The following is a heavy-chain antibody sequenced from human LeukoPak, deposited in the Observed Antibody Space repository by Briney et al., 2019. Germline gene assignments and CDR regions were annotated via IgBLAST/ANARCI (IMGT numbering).Heavy chain of an antibody. Sequence: GGSLRLSCAASGFSFSSYAMSWARQAPGKGLEWVSAVNARGYSTYYADSVKGRFTISRDNSKNTVFLQMSSLRVEDTAVYYCAKDDPPVVRFDYWGQGTLVTVSS. CDR1: GFSFSSYA. D-gene: IGHD4-23*01. V-gene: IGHV3-23*01. J-gene: IGHJ4*02. CDR3: AKDDPPVVRFDY. CDR2: VNARGYST.